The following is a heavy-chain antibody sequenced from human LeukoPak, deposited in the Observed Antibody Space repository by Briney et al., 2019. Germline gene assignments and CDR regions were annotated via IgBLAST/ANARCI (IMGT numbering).Heavy chain of an antibody. V-gene: IGHV4-34*01. CDR3: ARDPGLALNY. Sequence: SEILSLTCAVYGGSFSGYYWSWIRQPPGKGLEWIGEINHSGSTNYNPSLKSRVTISVDTSKNQFSLKLSSVTAADTAVYYCARDPGLALNYWGQGTLVTVSS. J-gene: IGHJ4*02. CDR2: INHSGST. D-gene: IGHD3-10*01. CDR1: GGSFSGYY.